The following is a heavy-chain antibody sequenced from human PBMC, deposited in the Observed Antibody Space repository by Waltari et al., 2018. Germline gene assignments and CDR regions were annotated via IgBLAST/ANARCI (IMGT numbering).Heavy chain of an antibody. V-gene: IGHV3-23*04. CDR2: ISGSGGST. D-gene: IGHD3-3*01. Sequence: EVQLVESGGGLVQPGGSLRLSCAASGFTFSSYAMSWVRQAPGKGLEWVSAISGSGGSTYYADSVKGRFTISRDNSKNTLYLQMNSLRAEDTAVYYCAKVTHPSNYDFWSGYVDGLDYWGQGTLVTVSS. CDR1: GFTFSSYA. J-gene: IGHJ4*02. CDR3: AKVTHPSNYDFWSGYVDGLDY.